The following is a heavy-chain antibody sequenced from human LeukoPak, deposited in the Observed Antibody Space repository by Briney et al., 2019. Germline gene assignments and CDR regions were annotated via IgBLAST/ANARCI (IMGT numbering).Heavy chain of an antibody. J-gene: IGHJ3*02. Sequence: PSETLSLTCAVYGVSFSGYSWSWIRQSPGKGLEWIGEVNHTGGITYNPSLKSRVTVSIDTSKNQFSLNLKSVTAADTAVYYCARQYTFDIWGRGTMVSVSS. CDR2: VNHTGGI. D-gene: IGHD2-2*02. CDR1: GVSFSGYS. CDR3: ARQYTFDI. V-gene: IGHV4-34*01.